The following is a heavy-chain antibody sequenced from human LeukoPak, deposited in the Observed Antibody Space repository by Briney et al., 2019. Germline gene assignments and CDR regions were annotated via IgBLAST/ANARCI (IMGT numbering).Heavy chain of an antibody. CDR2: IRYDGSNK. D-gene: IGHD5-18*01. V-gene: IGHV3-30*02. CDR3: AKVILVDTAMVTVTYYYYYMDV. Sequence: GGSLRLSCAASGFTFSSYGMHWVRQAPGKGLEWVAFIRYDGSNKYYADSVKGRFTISRDNSKNTLYLQMNSLRAEDTAVYYCAKVILVDTAMVTVTYYYYYMDVWGKGTAVTVSS. CDR1: GFTFSSYG. J-gene: IGHJ6*03.